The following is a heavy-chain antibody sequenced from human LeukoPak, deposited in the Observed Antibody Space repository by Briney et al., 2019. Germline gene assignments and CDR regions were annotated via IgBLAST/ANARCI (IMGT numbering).Heavy chain of an antibody. J-gene: IGHJ4*02. V-gene: IGHV5-51*01. CDR2: IYLGDSDP. CDR1: GYSFTNYW. D-gene: IGHD4/OR15-4a*01. Sequence: GESLKISCKGSGYSFTNYWIGWVRQMPGKGLEWMGMIYLGDSDPRYSPSFQGHVTISADRSTTTAYLQWSSLKASDTAMYYCARHIGLTTRYFDYWGQGTLVTVSS. CDR3: ARHIGLTTRYFDY.